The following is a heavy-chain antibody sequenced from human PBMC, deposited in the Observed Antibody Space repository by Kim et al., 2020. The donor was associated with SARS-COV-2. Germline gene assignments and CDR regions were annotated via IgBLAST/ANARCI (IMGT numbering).Heavy chain of an antibody. Sequence: SETLSLTCTVSGGSISSYYWSWIRQPPGKGLEWIGYIYYSGSTNYNPSLKSRVTISVDTSKNQFSLKLSSVTAADTAVYYCARDRGTMMRTYWYFDLWGRGTLVTVSS. CDR2: IYYSGST. V-gene: IGHV4-59*13. J-gene: IGHJ2*01. D-gene: IGHD3-22*01. CDR1: GGSISSYY. CDR3: ARDRGTMMRTYWYFDL.